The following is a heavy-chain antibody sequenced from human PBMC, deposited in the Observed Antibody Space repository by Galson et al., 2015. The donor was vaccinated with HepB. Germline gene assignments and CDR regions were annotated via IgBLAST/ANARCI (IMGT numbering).Heavy chain of an antibody. D-gene: IGHD2/OR15-2a*01. CDR2: ISRAGDTS. CDR3: VRGTTAPDY. J-gene: IGHJ4*02. Sequence: SLRLSCAASGLTFSSYGMSWVRQAPGKGLECVAAISRAGDTSDYAESVKGRYTVSRDSSKSTLYLQMNGLRAEDTARYYCVRGTTAPDYWAQGTLVTVSS. CDR1: GLTFSSYG. V-gene: IGHV3-23*01.